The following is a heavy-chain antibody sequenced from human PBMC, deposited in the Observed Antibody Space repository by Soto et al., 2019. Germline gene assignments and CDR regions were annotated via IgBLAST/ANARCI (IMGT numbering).Heavy chain of an antibody. CDR1: GYTFTDYY. J-gene: IGHJ6*02. V-gene: IGHV1-2*04. CDR2: INPKTGVI. D-gene: IGHD2-21*01. CDR3: VRETIFMVHYNFGMDV. Sequence: QVQLVQSGAEVKKPGASVRVSCRASGYTFTDYYIHWVRQAPGHGLEWMGGINPKTGVINYAQNFLGWLTLSRDTSVNTAYLDLKGLRSDDTAIYYCVRETIFMVHYNFGMDVWGQGTTVNVSS.